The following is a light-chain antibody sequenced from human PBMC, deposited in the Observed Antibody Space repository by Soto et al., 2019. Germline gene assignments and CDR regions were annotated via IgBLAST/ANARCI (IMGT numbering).Light chain of an antibody. CDR1: GSNIGADYA. J-gene: IGLJ3*02. V-gene: IGLV1-44*01. CDR2: SNN. CDR3: AAWDDSLNGPV. Sequence: QSVLTQPPSVSGAPGQRVTISCTGSGSNIGADYAVHWYQQLPGTVPKLLIYSNNQRPSGVPDRFSGSKSGTSASLAISGLQSEDEADYYCAAWDDSLNGPVFGGGTKLTVL.